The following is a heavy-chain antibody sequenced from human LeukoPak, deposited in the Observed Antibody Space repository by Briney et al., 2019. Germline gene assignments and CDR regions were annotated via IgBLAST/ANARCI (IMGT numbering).Heavy chain of an antibody. CDR2: ITYDGGNR. CDR3: AKDRGSSSSAYGMDV. Sequence: GRSLTLSCAASGFIFSSYSMHWVRQAPGKGLEWVAVITYDGGNRYCADSVKGRFTISRDNSQNTLFLQMNSLRAEDTAVYYCAKDRGSSSSAYGMDVWGQGTTVTVSS. V-gene: IGHV3-30*18. D-gene: IGHD6-13*01. CDR1: GFIFSSYS. J-gene: IGHJ6*02.